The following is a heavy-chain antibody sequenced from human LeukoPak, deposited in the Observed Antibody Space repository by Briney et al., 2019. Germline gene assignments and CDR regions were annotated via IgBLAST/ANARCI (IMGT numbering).Heavy chain of an antibody. CDR1: GYTFTSYY. CDR2: INPSGGST. D-gene: IGHD1-20*01. CDR3: AREGASYNWNDDAFDI. J-gene: IGHJ3*02. Sequence: ASVKVSCKASGYTFTSYYLHWVRQAPGQGLEWMGIINPSGGSTSYAQKFQGRVTMTRDTSISTAYMGLSRLRSDDTAVYYCAREGASYNWNDDAFDIWGQGTMVTVSS. V-gene: IGHV1-46*01.